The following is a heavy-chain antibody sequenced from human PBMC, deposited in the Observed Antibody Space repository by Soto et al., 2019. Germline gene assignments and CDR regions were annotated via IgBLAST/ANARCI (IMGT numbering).Heavy chain of an antibody. J-gene: IGHJ4*02. D-gene: IGHD6-6*01. CDR3: ARKGRQLVPFDY. Sequence: QVQLQESGPGLVKPSQTLSLTCTVSGGSISSGGYYWSWIRQHPGKGLEWIGYIYYSGSTYYNPSLKSRVIISVDTSKNQFSLKLSSVTAADTAVYYCARKGRQLVPFDYWGQGTLVTVSS. CDR1: GGSISSGGYY. V-gene: IGHV4-31*03. CDR2: IYYSGST.